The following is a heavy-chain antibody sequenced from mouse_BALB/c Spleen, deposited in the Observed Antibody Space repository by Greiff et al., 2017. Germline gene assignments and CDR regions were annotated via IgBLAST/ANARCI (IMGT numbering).Heavy chain of an antibody. CDR2: IWGGGST. V-gene: IGHV2-6-4*01. Sequence: VQRVESGPGLVAPSQSLSITCTVSGFSLSRYSVHWVRQPPGKGLEWLGMIWGGGSTDYNSALKSRLSISKDNSKSQVFLKMNSLQTDDTAMYYCARKNMGDYDEDYYAMDYWGQGTSVTVSS. CDR3: ARKNMGDYDEDYYAMDY. D-gene: IGHD2-4*01. CDR1: GFSLSRYS. J-gene: IGHJ4*01.